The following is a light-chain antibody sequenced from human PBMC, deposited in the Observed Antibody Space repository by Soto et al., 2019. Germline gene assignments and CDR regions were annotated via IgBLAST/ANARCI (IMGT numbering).Light chain of an antibody. V-gene: IGLV2-8*01. CDR1: SSDVGAYNY. CDR3: SSYAGSNNYV. Sequence: QSALTQPPSASGSPGQSVTISCTGTSSDVGAYNYVSWYQFHAGKAPKLIVYEVSKRPSDVPDRFSASKSGNTASLTVSGLQTEDEADYSCSSYAGSNNYVFGIGTQLTVL. J-gene: IGLJ7*01. CDR2: EVS.